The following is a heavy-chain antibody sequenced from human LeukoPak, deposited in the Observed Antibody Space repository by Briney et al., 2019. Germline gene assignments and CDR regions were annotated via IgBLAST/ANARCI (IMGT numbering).Heavy chain of an antibody. Sequence: PGGSLRLSCEASGLSLSNYPMHWVRQAPGKGLEWVAVISYDGTNKNYADSVKGRFTISRDNSKNTLSLQMNSLRVEDTALYYCARDLRGMVAATLDYWGQGTLVTVSS. CDR2: ISYDGTNK. CDR3: ARDLRGMVAATLDY. D-gene: IGHD2-15*01. J-gene: IGHJ4*02. CDR1: GLSLSNYP. V-gene: IGHV3-30*04.